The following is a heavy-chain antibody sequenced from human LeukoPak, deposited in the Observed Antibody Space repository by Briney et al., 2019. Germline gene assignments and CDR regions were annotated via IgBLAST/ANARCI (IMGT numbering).Heavy chain of an antibody. CDR3: AKDALTSLGYDSGAFDI. CDR2: ISADRSNA. V-gene: IGHV3-43*02. D-gene: IGHD3-22*01. CDR1: GFGFDDYA. J-gene: IGHJ3*02. Sequence: GGSLRLSCAASGFGFDDYAMHWLRQAPGKGPEGVSLISADRSNAHYADSVEGRFTISRDNSKNSLYLQMSSLRSEDSALYYCAKDALTSLGYDSGAFDIWGQGTMVAVSS.